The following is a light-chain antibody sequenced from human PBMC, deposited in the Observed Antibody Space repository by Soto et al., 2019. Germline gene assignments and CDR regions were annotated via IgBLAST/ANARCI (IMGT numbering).Light chain of an antibody. V-gene: IGKV1-33*01. CDR1: QDICKN. Sequence: DIQMTQSPSSLSVSVGDRVTVTCQASQDICKNLNWYQQKPGKAPKLLIYDASNLETGVPSRFSGSGSGTDFTFTISRLQPEDIATYYCQHYDNLPSVTFGQGTKVDIK. CDR3: QHYDNLPSVT. J-gene: IGKJ1*01. CDR2: DAS.